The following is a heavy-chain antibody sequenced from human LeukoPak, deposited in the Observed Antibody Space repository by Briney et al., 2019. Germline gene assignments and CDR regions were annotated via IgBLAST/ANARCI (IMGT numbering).Heavy chain of an antibody. CDR2: IYTSGST. CDR1: GGSISSGSYY. D-gene: IGHD5-18*01. CDR3: AREDTAMGPPGGFDY. V-gene: IGHV4-61*02. Sequence: KPSETLSLTCTVSGGSISSGSYYRSWIRQPAGKGLEWIGRIYTSGSTNYNPSLKSRVTISVDTSKNQFSLKLSSVTAADTAVYYCAREDTAMGPPGGFDYWGQGTLVTVSS. J-gene: IGHJ4*02.